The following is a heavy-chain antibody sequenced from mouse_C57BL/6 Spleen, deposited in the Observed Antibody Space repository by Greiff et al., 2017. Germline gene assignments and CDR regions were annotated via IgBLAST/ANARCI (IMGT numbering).Heavy chain of an antibody. CDR1: GYAFTNYL. Sequence: QVQLKQSGAELVRPGTSVKVSCKASGYAFTNYLIEWVKQRPGQGLEWIGVINPGSGGTNYNEKFKGKATLTADKSSSTAYMQLSSLTSEDSAVYFCAREVYYYGSPLDYWGQGTTLTVSS. CDR2: INPGSGGT. D-gene: IGHD1-1*01. J-gene: IGHJ2*01. CDR3: AREVYYYGSPLDY. V-gene: IGHV1-54*01.